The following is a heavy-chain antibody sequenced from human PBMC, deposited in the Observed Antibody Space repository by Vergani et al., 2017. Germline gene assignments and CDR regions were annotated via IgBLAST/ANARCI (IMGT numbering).Heavy chain of an antibody. CDR1: GGSISSYY. CDR3: ARVPLQQLGQMGIFDY. J-gene: IGHJ4*02. D-gene: IGHD6-13*01. V-gene: IGHV4-59*12. CDR2: IYYSGST. Sequence: QVQLQESGPGLVKPSETLSLTCTVSGGSISSYYWSWIRQPPGKGLEWIGYIYYSGSTNYNPSLKSRVTISVDTSKNQFSLKLSSVTAADTAVYYCARVPLQQLGQMGIFDYWGQGTLVTVSS.